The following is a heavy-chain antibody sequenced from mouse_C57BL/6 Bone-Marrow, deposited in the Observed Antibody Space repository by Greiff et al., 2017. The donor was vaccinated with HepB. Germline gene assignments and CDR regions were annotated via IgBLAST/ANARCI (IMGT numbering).Heavy chain of an antibody. J-gene: IGHJ3*01. Sequence: EVQLQQSGPGLVKPSQSLSLTCSVTGYSITSGYYWNWIRQFPGNKLEWMGYISYDGSNNYNPSLKNRISITRDTSKNQFFLKLNSVTTEDTATYYCARERDRLYGSSPVAYWGQGTLVTVSA. CDR1: GYSITSGYY. CDR3: ARERDRLYGSSPVAY. CDR2: ISYDGSN. V-gene: IGHV3-6*01. D-gene: IGHD1-1*01.